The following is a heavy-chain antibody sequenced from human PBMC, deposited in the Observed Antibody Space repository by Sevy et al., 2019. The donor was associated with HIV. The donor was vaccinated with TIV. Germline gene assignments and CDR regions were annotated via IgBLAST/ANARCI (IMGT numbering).Heavy chain of an antibody. CDR3: ARGPLRYCTSTSCYEGDYYYYGMDV. J-gene: IGHJ6*02. CDR1: GFTFINYG. CDR2: IWSDGNKK. D-gene: IGHD2-2*01. Sequence: GGSLRLSCAASGFTFINYGIHWVRQPPGKGLEWVAVIWSDGNKKYYADSVKGRFTISRDNSKNTLFLQMNSLGAEDTAVYYCARGPLRYCTSTSCYEGDYYYYGMDVWGQWTTVTVSS. V-gene: IGHV3-33*01.